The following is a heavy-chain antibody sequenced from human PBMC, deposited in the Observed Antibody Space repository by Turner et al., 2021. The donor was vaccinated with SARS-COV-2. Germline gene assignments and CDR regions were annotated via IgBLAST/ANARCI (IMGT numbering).Heavy chain of an antibody. V-gene: IGHV3-21*01. J-gene: IGHJ4*02. Sequence: SVKGRFTISRVNAKNSLYLQMNSLRAEDTAVYYCARWDYFDSSGYYPSYFDYWGQGTLVTVSS. D-gene: IGHD3-22*01. CDR3: ARWDYFDSSGYYPSYFDY.